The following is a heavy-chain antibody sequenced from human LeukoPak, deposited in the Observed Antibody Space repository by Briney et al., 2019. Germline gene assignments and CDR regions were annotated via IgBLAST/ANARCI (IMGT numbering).Heavy chain of an antibody. CDR3: AKDAGGGVDY. J-gene: IGHJ4*02. CDR1: GFIFDDYA. V-gene: IGHV3-9*01. CDR2: ISWNSGSI. D-gene: IGHD3-10*01. Sequence: PGRSLRLSCAASGFIFDDYAMHWVRQAPGKGLEWVSGISWNSGSIGYADSVKGRFTISRDNAKNSLYVEMNSLRAEDTALYYCAKDAGGGVDYWGQGTLVTVSS.